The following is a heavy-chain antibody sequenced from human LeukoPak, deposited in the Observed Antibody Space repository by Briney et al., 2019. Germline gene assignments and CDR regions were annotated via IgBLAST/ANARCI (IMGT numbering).Heavy chain of an antibody. CDR3: AREVGDLKYYFDY. Sequence: GASVKVSCKASGYTFTDYYMHWVRQAPGQGLEWMGIINPSGGSTSYAQKFQGRVTMTRDMSTSTVYMELSSLRSEDTAVYYCAREVGDLKYYFDYWGQGTLVTVSS. J-gene: IGHJ4*02. D-gene: IGHD2-21*02. CDR2: INPSGGST. CDR1: GYTFTDYY. V-gene: IGHV1-46*01.